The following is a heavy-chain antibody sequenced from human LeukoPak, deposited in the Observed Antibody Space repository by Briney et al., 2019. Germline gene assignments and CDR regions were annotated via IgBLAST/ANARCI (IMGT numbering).Heavy chain of an antibody. V-gene: IGHV3-48*03. CDR3: AMRQSLLH. J-gene: IGHJ4*02. CDR2: ISTSGSTI. D-gene: IGHD2-15*01. Sequence: GGSLRLSCAASGFTFSSSEMNWVRQAPGKGLERVSYISTSGSTIYYADSVKGRFTISRDNAKNSLYLQLNSLRAEDTAVYYCAMRQSLLHWGQGTLVTVSS. CDR1: GFTFSSSE.